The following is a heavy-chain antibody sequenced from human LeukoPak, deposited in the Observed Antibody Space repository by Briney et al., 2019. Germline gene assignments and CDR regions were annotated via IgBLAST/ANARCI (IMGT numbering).Heavy chain of an antibody. CDR2: IKTDGSSI. D-gene: IGHD1-14*01. J-gene: IGHJ4*02. V-gene: IGHV3-74*01. CDR1: GFTFSSYW. CDR3: ARAGYNNGLDY. Sequence: PGGSLRLSCTASGFTFSSYWMHWVRHAPGKGLVWVSHIKTDGSSINYAGSVKGRFTISRDDAKNTLYLQMNSLRAEDTAVYYCARAGYNNGLDYWGQGTLVTASS.